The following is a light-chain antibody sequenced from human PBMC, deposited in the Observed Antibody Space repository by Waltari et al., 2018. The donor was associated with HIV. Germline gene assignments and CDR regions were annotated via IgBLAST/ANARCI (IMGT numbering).Light chain of an antibody. CDR1: SSDVGGYNY. V-gene: IGLV2-14*01. CDR2: EVS. CDR3: SSYTSSSVV. Sequence: QSALTQPASVSGSPGQSLTISCTGTSSDVGGYNYVSWYQQNPGKAPKLMIYEVSNRPSGFSNRFSCSKSGNTASLTISALQAEDEADYYCSSYTSSSVVFGGGTKLTVL. J-gene: IGLJ2*01.